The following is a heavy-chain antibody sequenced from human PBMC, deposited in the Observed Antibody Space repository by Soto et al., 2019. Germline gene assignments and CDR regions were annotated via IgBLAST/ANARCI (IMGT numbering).Heavy chain of an antibody. CDR1: GFTVSSNY. J-gene: IGHJ6*02. Sequence: GGSLRLSCAASGFTVSSNYMSWVRQAPGKGLEWVSVIYSGGSTYYADSMKGRFTISRDNSKNTLYLQMNSLRAEDTAVYYCARVEVSITMVRGVYYYGMDVWGQGTTVTVSS. CDR3: ARVEVSITMVRGVYYYGMDV. V-gene: IGHV3-53*01. D-gene: IGHD3-10*01. CDR2: IYSGGST.